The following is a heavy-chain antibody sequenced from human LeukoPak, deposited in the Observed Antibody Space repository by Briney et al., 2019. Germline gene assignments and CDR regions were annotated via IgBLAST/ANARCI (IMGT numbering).Heavy chain of an antibody. V-gene: IGHV3-48*01. Sequence: PGGSLRLSCAASGFTFSSYAMSWVRQAPGKGLEWVSYISSSSSTIYYADSVKGRFTISRDNAKNSLYLQMNSLRAEDTAVYYCARVRTTVAYWYFDLWGRGTLVTVSS. CDR2: ISSSSSTI. CDR1: GFTFSSYA. CDR3: ARVRTTVAYWYFDL. D-gene: IGHD4-23*01. J-gene: IGHJ2*01.